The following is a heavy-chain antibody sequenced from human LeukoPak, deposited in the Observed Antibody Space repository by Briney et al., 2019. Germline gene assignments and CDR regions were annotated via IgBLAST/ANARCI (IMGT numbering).Heavy chain of an antibody. CDR1: GFTFISYG. CDR2: IRYDGTNK. CDR3: ARDQTYGDYWYFDL. J-gene: IGHJ2*01. Sequence: PGGSLRFSCAASGFTFISYGMHWVRQAPGKGLEWVAFIRYDGTNKYYADSVKGRFTISRDNAKNTLYLQMNSLRAEDTAVYYCARDQTYGDYWYFDLWGRGTLVTVSS. V-gene: IGHV3-30*02. D-gene: IGHD4-17*01.